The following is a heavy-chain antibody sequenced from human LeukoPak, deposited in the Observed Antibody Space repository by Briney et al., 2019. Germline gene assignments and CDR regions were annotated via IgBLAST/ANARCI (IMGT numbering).Heavy chain of an antibody. D-gene: IGHD3-16*01. V-gene: IGHV4-30-4*08. J-gene: IGHJ3*02. CDR2: IYYSGST. CDR1: GGSISSGDYH. Sequence: PSQTLSLTCTVSGGSISSGDYHWSWIRQPPKKGLEWIGYIYYSGSTYYNPSLKSRVTISIDTSRNQFSLKLSSVTAADTAVYYCAREMGDPPPFDIWGQGTMVTVSS. CDR3: AREMGDPPPFDI.